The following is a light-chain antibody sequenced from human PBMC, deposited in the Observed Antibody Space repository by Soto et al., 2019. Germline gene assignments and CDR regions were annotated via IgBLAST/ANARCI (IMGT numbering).Light chain of an antibody. Sequence: EIVLTQSPGTLSLSPGERATLSCRASQTVGNNYLAWFQQKPGRAPTLLVYNPPTRATGIPDRFSGSGSGTDFTLTISRLEPEDFAVYYCLQYAFSPHTFGQGTRLDIK. CDR1: QTVGNNY. J-gene: IGKJ2*01. CDR3: LQYAFSPHT. CDR2: NPP. V-gene: IGKV3-20*01.